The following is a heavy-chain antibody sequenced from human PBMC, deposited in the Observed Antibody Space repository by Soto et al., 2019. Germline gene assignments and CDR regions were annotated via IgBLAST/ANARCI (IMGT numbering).Heavy chain of an antibody. V-gene: IGHV1-3*01. Sequence: QVQLVQSGAEVKKPGASVKVSCKASGYTFTSYAMHWVRQAPGQRLEWMGWINAGNGNTKYSQKFQGRVTMTRDTSISTAYMELSRLRSDDTAVYYCARDAVRGLPSPKFWGQGTTVTVSS. CDR1: GYTFTSYA. J-gene: IGHJ6*02. CDR3: ARDAVRGLPSPKF. D-gene: IGHD4-17*01. CDR2: INAGNGNT.